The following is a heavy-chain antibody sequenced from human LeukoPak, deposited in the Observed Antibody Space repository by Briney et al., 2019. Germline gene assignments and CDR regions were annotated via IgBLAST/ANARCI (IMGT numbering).Heavy chain of an antibody. CDR2: IYYSGST. Sequence: KPSETLSLTCTVSGGSISSYYWSWIRQPPGKGLEWIGYIYYSGSTNYNPSLKSRVTISVDTSKNQFSLKLSSVTAADTAVYYCARAVAAAGTLTPLYWFDPWGQGTLVTVSS. CDR1: GGSISSYY. CDR3: ARAVAAAGTLTPLYWFDP. J-gene: IGHJ5*02. D-gene: IGHD6-13*01. V-gene: IGHV4-59*01.